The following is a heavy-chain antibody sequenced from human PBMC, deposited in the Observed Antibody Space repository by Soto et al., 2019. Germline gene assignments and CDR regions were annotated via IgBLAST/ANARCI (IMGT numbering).Heavy chain of an antibody. J-gene: IGHJ4*02. CDR3: AKGYSSGWAIFDY. Sequence: PGGSLRLSCAASGFTFSSYAMSWVRQAPGKGLEWVSAISGSGGSTYYADSVKGRFTISRDNSENTLYLQMNSLRAEDTAVYYCAKGYSSGWAIFDYWGQGTLVTVSS. CDR2: ISGSGGST. CDR1: GFTFSSYA. V-gene: IGHV3-23*01. D-gene: IGHD6-19*01.